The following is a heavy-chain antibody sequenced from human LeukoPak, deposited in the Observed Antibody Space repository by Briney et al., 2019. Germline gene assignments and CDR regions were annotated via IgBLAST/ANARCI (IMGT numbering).Heavy chain of an antibody. J-gene: IGHJ3*02. CDR3: ARRVRGLYDFWRGPPNAFDI. CDR1: GGSISSSNW. Sequence: PSGTLSLTCAVSGGSISSSNWWSWVRQPPGKGLEWIGEIYHRGSTNYNPSLKSRVTISVDKSKNQFSLKLSSVTAADTAVYYCARRVRGLYDFWRGPPNAFDIWGQGTMVTVSS. D-gene: IGHD3-3*01. V-gene: IGHV4-4*02. CDR2: IYHRGST.